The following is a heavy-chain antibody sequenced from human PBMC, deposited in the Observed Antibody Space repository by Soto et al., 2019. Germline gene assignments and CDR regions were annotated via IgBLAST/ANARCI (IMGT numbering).Heavy chain of an antibody. Sequence: QVQLVQSRAEVKNPGASVKVSCKASGYSFTRYGIAWARQAPGQGLGWMGWINTYNGNTNYAQNLQGRVTLTTDTATSTAYMELPSLRSNDTAIYYCAMVDVYVTPSPQDVWGQGTTVIVSS. J-gene: IGHJ6*02. CDR3: AMVDVYVTPSPQDV. CDR1: GYSFTRYG. V-gene: IGHV1-18*01. CDR2: INTYNGNT. D-gene: IGHD3-16*01.